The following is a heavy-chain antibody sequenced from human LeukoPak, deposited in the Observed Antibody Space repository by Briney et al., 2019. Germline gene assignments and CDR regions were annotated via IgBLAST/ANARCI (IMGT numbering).Heavy chain of an antibody. D-gene: IGHD2-21*02. J-gene: IGHJ1*01. CDR3: ARARSYCGGDCYSVEYFQH. CDR2: INTNTGNP. V-gene: IGHV7-4-1*02. CDR1: GYTFSSYG. Sequence: ASVKVSCKAAGYTFSSYGISWVRQAPGQGLEWMGWINTNTGNPTYAQGFTGRFVFSLDTSVSTAYLQISSLKAEDTAVYYCARARSYCGGDCYSVEYFQHWGQGTLVTVSS.